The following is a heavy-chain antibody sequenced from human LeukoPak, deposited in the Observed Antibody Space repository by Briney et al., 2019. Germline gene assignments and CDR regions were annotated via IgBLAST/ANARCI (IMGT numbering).Heavy chain of an antibody. D-gene: IGHD5-18*01. CDR3: AKEEGGTAMALGYYGMDV. Sequence: QSGGSLRLSCAASGFTFDDYAMHWVRQAPGKGLEWVSGISWNSGSIGYADSVKGRFTISRDNAKNSLYLQMNSLRAEDTALYYCAKEEGGTAMALGYYGMDVWGQGTTVTVSS. CDR2: ISWNSGSI. CDR1: GFTFDDYA. V-gene: IGHV3-9*01. J-gene: IGHJ6*02.